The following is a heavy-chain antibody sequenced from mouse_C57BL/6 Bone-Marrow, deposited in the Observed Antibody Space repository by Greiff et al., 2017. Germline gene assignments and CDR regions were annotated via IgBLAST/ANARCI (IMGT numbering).Heavy chain of an antibody. CDR2: IYPGSGST. V-gene: IGHV1-55*01. J-gene: IGHJ1*03. CDR3: ARPYYGNYWDFDV. CDR1: GYTFTSYW. D-gene: IGHD2-10*01. Sequence: QVQLQQSGAELVKPGASVKLSCKASGYTFTSYWITWVKQRPGQGLEWIGDIYPGSGSTNYNEKFKSKATLTVDTSTSTAYMQLSSLTSEDSAVYYCARPYYGNYWDFDVWGTGTTVTVSS.